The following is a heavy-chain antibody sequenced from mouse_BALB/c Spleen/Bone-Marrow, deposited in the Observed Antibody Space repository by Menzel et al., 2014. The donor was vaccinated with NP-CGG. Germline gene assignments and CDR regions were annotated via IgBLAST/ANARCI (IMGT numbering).Heavy chain of an antibody. J-gene: IGHJ4*01. D-gene: IGHD3-2*02. CDR2: IWAGGST. V-gene: IGHV2-9*02. CDR3: ARVTSSAVGAMDY. CDR1: GFSLTNYG. Sequence: VQRVESGPGLVAPSQSLSITCTVSGFSLTNYGVHWVRQPPGKGLEWLGVIWAGGSTNYNSALMSRLSISKDNSKSQVFLKMISLQTDDTVMYYCARVTSSAVGAMDYWGQGTSVTVSS.